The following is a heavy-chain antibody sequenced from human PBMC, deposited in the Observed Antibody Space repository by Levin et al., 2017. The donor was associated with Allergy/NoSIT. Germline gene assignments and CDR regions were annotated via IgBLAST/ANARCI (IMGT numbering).Heavy chain of an antibody. J-gene: IGHJ1*01. V-gene: IGHV3-21*04. CDR1: GFTFNIYS. Sequence: ASVKVSCAASGFTFNIYSMNWVRQAPGKGLEWVSSINTGSDYIYYADSVKGRFTISRDNAKNSMYLQMNSLRAEDTAVYYCARLLQTYYDSSERPALNDWGQGTLVTVSS. D-gene: IGHD3-22*01. CDR2: INTGSDYI. CDR3: ARLLQTYYDSSERPALND.